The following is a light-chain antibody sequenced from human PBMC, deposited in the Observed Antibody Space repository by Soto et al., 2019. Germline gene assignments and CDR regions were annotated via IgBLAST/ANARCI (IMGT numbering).Light chain of an antibody. CDR3: GADHGSGSNFVRV. Sequence: QSVLTQPPSASASLGASVTLTCTLSSGYSNYKVDWYQQRPGKGPRFVMRVGTGGIVGSKGDGIPDRFSVLGSGLNRYLTIKNLQEEDESDYHCGADHGSGSNFVRVFGGGTKLTVL. CDR2: VGTGGIVG. J-gene: IGLJ2*01. CDR1: SGYSNYK. V-gene: IGLV9-49*01.